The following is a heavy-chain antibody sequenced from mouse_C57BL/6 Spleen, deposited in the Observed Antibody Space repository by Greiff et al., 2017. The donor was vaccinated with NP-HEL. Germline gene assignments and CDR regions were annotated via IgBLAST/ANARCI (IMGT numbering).Heavy chain of an antibody. V-gene: IGHV1-61*01. J-gene: IGHJ3*01. CDR1: GYTFTSYW. Sequence: VQLQQPGAELVRPGSSVKLSCKASGYTFTSYWMDWVKQRPGQGLEWIGNIYPSDSETHYNQKFKDKATLTVDKSSSTAYMQLSSLTSEDSAVYYCARELAGTGFFTYWGQGTLVTVSA. D-gene: IGHD4-1*01. CDR2: IYPSDSET. CDR3: ARELAGTGFFTY.